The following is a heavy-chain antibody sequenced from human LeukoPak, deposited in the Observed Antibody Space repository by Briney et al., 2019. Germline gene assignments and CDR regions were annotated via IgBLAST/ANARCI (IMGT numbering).Heavy chain of an antibody. J-gene: IGHJ6*03. D-gene: IGHD2-2*01. CDR1: GYTFTGYY. V-gene: IGHV1-2*02. CDR3: ARDGGYCSSTSCYSAYYYMDV. CDR2: INPNSGGT. Sequence: ASVKVSCKASGYTFTGYYMHWVRQAPGQGLEWMGWINPNSGGTNYALKFQGRVTMTRDTSISTAYMELSRLRSDDTAVYYCARDGGYCSSTSCYSAYYYMDVWGKGTTVTVSS.